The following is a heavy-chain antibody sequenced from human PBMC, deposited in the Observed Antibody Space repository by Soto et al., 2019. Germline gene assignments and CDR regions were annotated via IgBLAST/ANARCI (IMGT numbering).Heavy chain of an antibody. D-gene: IGHD3-10*01. V-gene: IGHV1-69*13. J-gene: IGHJ6*02. CDR2: IIPIFGTA. Sequence: SVKVSCKASGGTFSSYAISWVLQAPGQGLEWMGGIIPIFGTANYAQKFQGRVTITADESTSTAYMELSSLRSEDTAVYYCARDRGITMVRGVIGDYYYGMDVWGQGTTVTVSS. CDR1: GGTFSSYA. CDR3: ARDRGITMVRGVIGDYYYGMDV.